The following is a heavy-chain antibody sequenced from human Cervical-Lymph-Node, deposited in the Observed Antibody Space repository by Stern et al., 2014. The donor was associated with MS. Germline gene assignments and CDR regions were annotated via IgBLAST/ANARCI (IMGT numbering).Heavy chain of an antibody. V-gene: IGHV3-33*02. J-gene: IGHJ4*02. CDR1: GFTFSNYG. D-gene: IGHD4-11*01. CDR3: VRNWSSNACKYEDY. CDR2: IWNDGSKT. Sequence: QVPLVQSGGGVVQPGRSLRLSCIASGFTFSNYGMHWVRQAPGKRLGWVATIWNDGSKTYYSDSVRGRFITFRDNSTTTMLLQMNSLRDDNAAVYYCVRNWSSNACKYEDYWGQGTLVTVSS.